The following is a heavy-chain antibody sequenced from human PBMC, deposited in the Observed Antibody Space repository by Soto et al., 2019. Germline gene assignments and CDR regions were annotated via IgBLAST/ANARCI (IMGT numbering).Heavy chain of an antibody. V-gene: IGHV4-34*01. J-gene: IGHJ4*02. CDR2: INHSGST. CDR3: ARGGIHFWSGYAPFYFDY. Sequence: NPSETLSLTCAVYGGSFSGYYWSWIRQPPGKGLEWIGEINHSGSTNYNPSLKSRVTISVDTSKNQFSLKLSSVTAADTAVYYCARGGIHFWSGYAPFYFDYWGQGTLVTVSS. CDR1: GGSFSGYY. D-gene: IGHD3-3*02.